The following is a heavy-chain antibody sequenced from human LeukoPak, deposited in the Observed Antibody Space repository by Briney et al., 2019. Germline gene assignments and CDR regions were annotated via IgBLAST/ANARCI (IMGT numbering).Heavy chain of an antibody. D-gene: IGHD3-10*01. CDR1: GYSFTSYW. V-gene: IGHV5-10-1*01. CDR3: ARHPKGFGELGALDY. Sequence: HGESLKISCKGSGYSFTSYWISWVRQMPGKGLEWMGRIDPSDSYTNYSPSFQGHVTISADKSISTAYLQWSSLKASDTAMYYRARHPKGFGELGALDYWGQGTLVTVSS. J-gene: IGHJ4*02. CDR2: IDPSDSYT.